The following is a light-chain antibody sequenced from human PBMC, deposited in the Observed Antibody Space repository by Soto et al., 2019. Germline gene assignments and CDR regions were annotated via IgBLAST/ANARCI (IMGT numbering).Light chain of an antibody. J-gene: IGKJ1*01. CDR2: DAS. CDR1: QSISNW. CDR3: QQYNTNSWT. V-gene: IGKV1-5*01. Sequence: DIQMTQSPSTLSASVGDRVIITCRASQSISNWLAWYQQKPGKAPKLLIYDASSLESGVPSRFSGSGSGTEFTLTISSLQPDDFVTYYRQQYNTNSWTFGQGTKVEIK.